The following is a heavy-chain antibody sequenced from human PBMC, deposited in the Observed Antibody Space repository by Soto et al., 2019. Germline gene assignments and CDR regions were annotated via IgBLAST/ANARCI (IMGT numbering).Heavy chain of an antibody. J-gene: IGHJ3*02. Sequence: PGGSLRLSCAASGFTFSSYAMGWVRQAPGKGLEWVSAISGSGGSTYYADSVKGRFTISRDNSKNTLYLQMNSLRAEDTAVYYCAKDPGPYYDYVWGSLSAFDIWGQGTMVTVSS. CDR2: ISGSGGST. D-gene: IGHD3-16*01. CDR1: GFTFSSYA. CDR3: AKDPGPYYDYVWGSLSAFDI. V-gene: IGHV3-23*01.